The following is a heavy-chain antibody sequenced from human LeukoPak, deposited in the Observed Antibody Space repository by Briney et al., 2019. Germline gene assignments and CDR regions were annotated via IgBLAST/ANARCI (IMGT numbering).Heavy chain of an antibody. CDR2: IYTSGST. D-gene: IGHD6-13*01. Sequence: TPSQTLSLTCTVSGGSISSGSYYWSWIRQPAGKGLEWIGRIYTSGSTNYNPSLKSRVTISVDTSKNQFSLKLSSVTAADTAVYYCARGHDSSSWVKTTGPSPHDAFDIWGQGTMVTVSS. V-gene: IGHV4-61*02. J-gene: IGHJ3*02. CDR3: ARGHDSSSWVKTTGPSPHDAFDI. CDR1: GGSISSGSYY.